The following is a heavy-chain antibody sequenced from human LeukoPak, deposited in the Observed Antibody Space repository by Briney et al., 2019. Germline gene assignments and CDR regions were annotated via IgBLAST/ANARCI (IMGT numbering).Heavy chain of an antibody. V-gene: IGHV4-31*03. CDR1: GGSISSGGYY. J-gene: IGHJ5*02. CDR2: IYYSGST. CDR3: AKSSTSARGAIRWFDP. Sequence: APETLSLTRTVSGGSISSGGYYWSWIRQHPGKGLEWIGYIYYSGSTYYNPSLKSRVTISVDTSKNQFSLKLSSVTAADTAVYYCAKSSTSARGAIRWFDPWGQGTLVTVSS. D-gene: IGHD2-2*01.